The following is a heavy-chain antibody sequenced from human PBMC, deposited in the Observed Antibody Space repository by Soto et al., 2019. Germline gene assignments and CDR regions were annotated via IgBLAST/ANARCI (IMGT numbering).Heavy chain of an antibody. CDR1: GFTFSNAW. CDR2: IKSKTDGGTT. CDR3: HSSGWYVANNWFDP. Sequence: PGGSLRLSCAASGFTFSNAWMNWVRQAPGKGLEWVGRIKSKTDGGTTDYAAPVKGRFTISRDDSKNTLYLQMNSLKTEDTAVYYCHSSGWYVANNWFDPWGQGTLVTVSS. J-gene: IGHJ5*02. V-gene: IGHV3-15*07. D-gene: IGHD6-19*01.